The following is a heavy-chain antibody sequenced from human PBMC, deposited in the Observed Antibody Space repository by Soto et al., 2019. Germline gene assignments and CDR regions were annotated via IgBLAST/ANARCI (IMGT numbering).Heavy chain of an antibody. D-gene: IGHD3-9*01. CDR2: SDSSGSA. V-gene: IGHV4-59*12. J-gene: IGHJ6*02. Sequence: PSETLSLTCAVSGGSISSYYWSWIRRPPGKGLEWIAYSDSSGSANYNPSLKSRVTISLDTSENQFSLKVSSVTAADTAVYYCARDAPLDILTGYVDPTVYYGMDVWGQGTTVTVSS. CDR1: GGSISSYY. CDR3: ARDAPLDILTGYVDPTVYYGMDV.